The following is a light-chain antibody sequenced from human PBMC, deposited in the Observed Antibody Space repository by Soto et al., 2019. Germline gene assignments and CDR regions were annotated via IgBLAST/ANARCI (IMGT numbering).Light chain of an antibody. CDR1: SSNIGADYD. V-gene: IGLV1-40*01. Sequence: QSVLTQPPSVSGAPGQRVTISCTGSSSNIGADYDVQWYQQLPGTAPKLLIYGNNHRPSGVPERFSGSNSGTSASLAISGLQDEDAYDYYCYSYDSMHSAFVFGTGTKVTVL. J-gene: IGLJ1*01. CDR3: YSYDSMHSAFV. CDR2: GNN.